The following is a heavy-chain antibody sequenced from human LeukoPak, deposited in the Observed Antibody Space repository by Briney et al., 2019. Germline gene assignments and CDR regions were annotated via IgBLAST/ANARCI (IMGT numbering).Heavy chain of an antibody. V-gene: IGHV3-23*01. CDR2: ISGSGGST. Sequence: PGGSLRLSCAASGFTFSSYAMSWVRQAPGKGLEWVSAISGSGGSTYYADSVKGRFTISRDNSKNTLYLQMNSLRAEDTAVYYCARMEVRGLIRNLDKWGQGTLVTVSS. J-gene: IGHJ4*02. CDR1: GFTFSSYA. CDR3: ARMEVRGLIRNLDK. D-gene: IGHD3-10*01.